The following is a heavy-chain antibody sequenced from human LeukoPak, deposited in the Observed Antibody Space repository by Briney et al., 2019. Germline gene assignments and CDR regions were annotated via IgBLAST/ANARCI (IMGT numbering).Heavy chain of an antibody. CDR1: GGSISGYY. Sequence: PSETLSLTCTVSGGSISGYYWSWIRQPPGKGLEWIGYIYYSGSTNYNPSLMGRVIISVDTSKNQFSLKLTSVTAADTAVYYCARHDSDRGVFFDSWGQGTLVTVSS. CDR2: IYYSGST. D-gene: IGHD2-21*01. V-gene: IGHV4-59*08. CDR3: ARHDSDRGVFFDS. J-gene: IGHJ4*02.